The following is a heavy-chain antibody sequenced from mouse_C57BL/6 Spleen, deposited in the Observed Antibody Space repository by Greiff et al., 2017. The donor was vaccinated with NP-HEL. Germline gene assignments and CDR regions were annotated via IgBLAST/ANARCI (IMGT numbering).Heavy chain of an antibody. CDR2: INPNNGGT. CDR3: ARRWLRRGWYFDV. CDR1: GYTFTDYY. V-gene: IGHV1-26*01. J-gene: IGHJ1*03. Sequence: VQLQQSGPELVKPGASVKISCKASGYTFTDYYMNWVKQSHGKSLEWIGDINPNNGGTSYNQKFKGKATLTVDKSSSTAYMELRSLTSEDSAVYYCARRWLRRGWYFDVWGTGTTVTVSS. D-gene: IGHD2-2*01.